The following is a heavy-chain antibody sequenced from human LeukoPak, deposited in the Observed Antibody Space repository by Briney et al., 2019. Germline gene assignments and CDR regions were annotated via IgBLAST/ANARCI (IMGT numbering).Heavy chain of an antibody. J-gene: IGHJ4*02. Sequence: SVKVSCKASGGTFSSYVISWVRQAPGQGLEWMGGIIPIFGTANYAQKFQGRVTITADESTSTAYMELSSLRSEDTAVYYCARELDGDSYFDYWGQGTLVTVSS. CDR1: GGTFSSYV. CDR3: ARELDGDSYFDY. V-gene: IGHV1-69*13. D-gene: IGHD4-17*01. CDR2: IIPIFGTA.